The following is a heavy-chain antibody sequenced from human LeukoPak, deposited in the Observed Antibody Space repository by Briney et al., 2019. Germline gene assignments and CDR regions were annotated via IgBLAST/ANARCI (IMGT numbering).Heavy chain of an antibody. J-gene: IGHJ4*02. Sequence: ASVKVSCKASGYTFTSYDINWVRQATGQGFEWMGWMNPNSGNTGYAQKFQGRVTMTRNTSISTAYMELSSLRSEDTAVYYCARSPRITIFGVVITPGIESDYWGQGTLVTVSS. CDR1: GYTFTSYD. D-gene: IGHD3-3*01. CDR2: MNPNSGNT. CDR3: ARSPRITIFGVVITPGIESDY. V-gene: IGHV1-8*01.